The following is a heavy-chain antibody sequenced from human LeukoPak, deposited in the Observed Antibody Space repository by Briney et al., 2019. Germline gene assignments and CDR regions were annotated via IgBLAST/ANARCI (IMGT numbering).Heavy chain of an antibody. CDR2: ISSRSSYI. D-gene: IGHD6-19*01. CDR1: GFTFSSYS. CDR3: ARDPPGYSSGWTDY. J-gene: IGHJ4*02. V-gene: IGHV3-21*01. Sequence: GGSLRLSCAASGFTFSSYSMNWVRQAPGKGLEWVSSISSRSSYIYHADSVKGRFTISRDNAKNSLYLQMNSLRAEDTAVYYCARDPPGYSSGWTDYWGQGTLVTVSS.